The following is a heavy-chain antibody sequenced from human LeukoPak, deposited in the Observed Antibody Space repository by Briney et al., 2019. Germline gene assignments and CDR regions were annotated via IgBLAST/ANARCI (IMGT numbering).Heavy chain of an antibody. D-gene: IGHD2-2*01. J-gene: IGHJ5*02. CDR2: ISAYNGNT. Sequence: ASVKVSCKASGYTFISYGITWVRQAPGQGLEWMGWISAYNGNTDYAQKLQGRVTMTTDTSTSTAYMELRSLRSDDTAIYYCARVQLYIGWFDPWGQGTLLTVSS. V-gene: IGHV1-18*01. CDR1: GYTFISYG. CDR3: ARVQLYIGWFDP.